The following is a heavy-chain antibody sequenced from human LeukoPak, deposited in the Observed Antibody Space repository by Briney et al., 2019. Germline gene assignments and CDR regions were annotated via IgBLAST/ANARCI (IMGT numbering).Heavy chain of an antibody. V-gene: IGHV1-8*01. CDR2: MNPNSGNT. CDR3: ASFYGDYGSDHYYGMDV. J-gene: IGHJ6*02. Sequence: ASVKVSCKASGYTFTSYDINWVRQATGQGLEWMGWMNPNSGNTGYAQKFQGRVTMTRNTSISTAYMELSSLRSEDTAVYYCASFYGDYGSDHYYGMDVWGQGTTVTVSS. CDR1: GYTFTSYD. D-gene: IGHD3-10*01.